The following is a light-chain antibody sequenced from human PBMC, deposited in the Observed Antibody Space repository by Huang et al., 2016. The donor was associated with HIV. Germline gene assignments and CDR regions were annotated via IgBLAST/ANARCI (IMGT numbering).Light chain of an antibody. CDR1: HDITNY. Sequence: DIQMTQSPSSLSASVKDTVTITCQASHDITNYLNWYQQKPGKAPNLLIYDASNLETGVPSRFSGSGSGTDFTFTISGLLPEDIATYYCQQYGDFPITFGQGTRLEMK. V-gene: IGKV1-33*01. CDR3: QQYGDFPIT. CDR2: DAS. J-gene: IGKJ5*01.